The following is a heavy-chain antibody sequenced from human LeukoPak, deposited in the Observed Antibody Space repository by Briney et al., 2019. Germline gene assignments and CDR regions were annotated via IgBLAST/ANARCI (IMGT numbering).Heavy chain of an antibody. CDR2: INHSGST. V-gene: IGHV4-34*01. J-gene: IGHJ6*02. CDR3: ARIRRSPMGVVRQIMDV. CDR1: GGSFSGYY. D-gene: IGHD2-15*01. Sequence: KPSETLSLTCAVYGGSFSGYYWSWIRQPPGKGLEWIGEINHSGSTNYNPSLKSRVTISVDTSKNQFSLKLSSVTAADTAVYYCARIRRSPMGVVRQIMDVWGQGTTVTVSS.